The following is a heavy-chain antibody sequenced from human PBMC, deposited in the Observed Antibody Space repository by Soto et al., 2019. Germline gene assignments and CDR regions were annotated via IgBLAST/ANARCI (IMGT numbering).Heavy chain of an antibody. CDR1: GDSVSSNSAA. V-gene: IGHV6-1*01. Sequence: SPTLSLTCAISGDSVSSNSAAWNWIRQSPSRGLEWLGRTYYRSKWYNDYAVSVKSRITINPDTSKNQFSLQLNSVTPEDTAVYYCARGESKWELLPAYFDYWGQGTLVTVSS. CDR3: ARGESKWELLPAYFDY. CDR2: TYYRSKWYN. D-gene: IGHD1-26*01. J-gene: IGHJ4*02.